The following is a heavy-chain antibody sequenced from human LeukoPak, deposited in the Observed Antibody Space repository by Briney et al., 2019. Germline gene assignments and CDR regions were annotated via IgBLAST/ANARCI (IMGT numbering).Heavy chain of an antibody. CDR3: ARVRTNCGGDCHYFDY. V-gene: IGHV3-21*01. D-gene: IGHD2-21*02. CDR1: GFTFSSYS. CDR2: ISSSSSYI. Sequence: GGLRLSCAASGFTFSSYSMNCVRQAPGKGLEWVSSISSSSSYIYYAESVKGRFTISRDNAKNSLYLQMNSLRAEDTAVYYCARVRTNCGGDCHYFDYWGQGTLVTVSS. J-gene: IGHJ4*02.